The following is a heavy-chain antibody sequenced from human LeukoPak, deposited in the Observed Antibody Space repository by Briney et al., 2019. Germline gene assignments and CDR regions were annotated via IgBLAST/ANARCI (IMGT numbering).Heavy chain of an antibody. CDR2: INHSGST. CDR1: GGSFSGYY. Sequence: SETLSLTXAVYGGSFSGYYWSWIRQPPGKGLEWIGEINHSGSTNDNPSLKSRVTISVDTSKNQFSLKLSSVTAADTAVYYCARGRSRYCSSTSCYTEDYYYYYMDVWGKGTTVTVSS. CDR3: ARGRSRYCSSTSCYTEDYYYYYMDV. D-gene: IGHD2-2*02. V-gene: IGHV4-34*01. J-gene: IGHJ6*03.